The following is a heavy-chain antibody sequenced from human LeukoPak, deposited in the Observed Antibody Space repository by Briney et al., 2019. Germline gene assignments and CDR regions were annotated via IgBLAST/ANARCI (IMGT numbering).Heavy chain of an antibody. CDR3: AKGESSSWYVDYFDY. Sequence: PGGSLRLSCAASGFPFSSYSMTWVRQAPGRGLEWVANIKEDGSEKYYVDSVKGRFTISRDNAKNSLYLQMNSLRAEDTALYYCAKGESSSWYVDYFDYWGQGTLVTVSS. V-gene: IGHV3-7*03. CDR2: IKEDGSEK. J-gene: IGHJ4*02. D-gene: IGHD6-13*01. CDR1: GFPFSSYS.